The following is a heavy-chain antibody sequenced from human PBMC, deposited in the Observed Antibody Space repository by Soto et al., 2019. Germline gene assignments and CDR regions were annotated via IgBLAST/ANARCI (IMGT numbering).Heavy chain of an antibody. V-gene: IGHV4-4*02. CDR2: IYHSGST. D-gene: IGHD1-26*01. Sequence: PSETLSLTCAFSVGSISSSNWWSWVRQPPGKGLEWIGEIYHSGSTNYNPSLKSRVTISVDTSKNQFSLKLSSVTAADSAVYYCARTESVGYYPRCGQGALVIVSS. CDR3: ARTESVGYYPR. CDR1: VGSISSSNW. J-gene: IGHJ4*02.